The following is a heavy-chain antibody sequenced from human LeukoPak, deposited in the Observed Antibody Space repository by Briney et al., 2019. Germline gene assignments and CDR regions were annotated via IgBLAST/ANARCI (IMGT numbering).Heavy chain of an antibody. CDR1: GGSISSYY. Sequence: SETLSLTCTVSGGSISSYYWSWIRQPPGKGLEWIGYIYYSGSTNYNPSLKSRVTISVDTSKNQFSLKLSSVTAADTAEYYCARSHYYDSSGYHLDYWGQGTLVTVSS. V-gene: IGHV4-59*12. D-gene: IGHD3-22*01. CDR2: IYYSGST. J-gene: IGHJ4*02. CDR3: ARSHYYDSSGYHLDY.